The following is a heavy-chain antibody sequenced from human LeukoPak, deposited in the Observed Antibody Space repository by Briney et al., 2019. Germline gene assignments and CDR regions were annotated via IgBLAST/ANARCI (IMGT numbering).Heavy chain of an antibody. CDR3: ARGEFGGS. CDR1: GYTLTELS. Sequence: ASVKVSCKVSGYTLTELSMHWVRQAPGKGLEWMGGFDPEDGETIYAQKFQGRVTVTTDTSTSTAYMELRSLRSDDTAVYYCARGEFGGSWGQGTLVTVSS. CDR2: FDPEDGET. D-gene: IGHD1-26*01. J-gene: IGHJ4*02. V-gene: IGHV1-24*01.